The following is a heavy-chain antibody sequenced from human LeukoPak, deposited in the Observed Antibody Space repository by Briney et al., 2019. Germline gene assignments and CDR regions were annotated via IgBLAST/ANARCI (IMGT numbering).Heavy chain of an antibody. CDR1: GYTFTGYY. V-gene: IGHV1-2*02. CDR3: ARVGTYSSSWYGMSGMDV. J-gene: IGHJ6*02. CDR2: INPNSGGT. Sequence: ASVKVSCKASGYTFTGYYMHWVRQAPGQGREWMGWINPNSGGTNYAQKFQGRVTMTRDTSISTAYMELSRLRSDDTAVYYCARVGTYSSSWYGMSGMDVWGQGTTVTVSS. D-gene: IGHD6-13*01.